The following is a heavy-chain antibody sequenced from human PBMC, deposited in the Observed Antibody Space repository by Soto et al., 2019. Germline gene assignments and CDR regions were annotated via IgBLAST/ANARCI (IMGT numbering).Heavy chain of an antibody. J-gene: IGHJ4*02. D-gene: IGHD1-26*01. CDR2: ISGDGINT. CDR1: GFNFGFFG. V-gene: IGHV3-30*03. CDR3: ARGNLSFDFDS. Sequence: QIHLVESGGDVVQPGKSLRLSCAASGFNFGFFGMHWVRQAPGKGLEWVAFISGDGINTQYADSVRGRFTLSRDYSRXXXXXXXXXXXXXXXXXXXCARGNLSFDFDSWGLGTLVTVSS.